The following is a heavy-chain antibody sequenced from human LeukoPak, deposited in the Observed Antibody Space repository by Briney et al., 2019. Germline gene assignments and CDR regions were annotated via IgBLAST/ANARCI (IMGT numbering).Heavy chain of an antibody. CDR1: GYTFTSYG. Sequence: ASVKVSCKASGYTFTSYGISWVRQAPGQGLEWMGWISAYNGNTNYAQKLQGRVTMTTDTSTSTAYMELRSLRSDDTAVYYCARKTLLLVPAAIMQDYYGMDVWSQGTTPAVSS. V-gene: IGHV1-18*01. D-gene: IGHD2-2*01. J-gene: IGHJ6*02. CDR3: ARKTLLLVPAAIMQDYYGMDV. CDR2: ISAYNGNT.